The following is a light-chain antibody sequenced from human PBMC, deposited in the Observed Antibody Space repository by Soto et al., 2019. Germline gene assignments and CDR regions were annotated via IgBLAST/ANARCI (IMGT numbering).Light chain of an antibody. CDR2: GNS. CDR1: SSNIGAGYD. V-gene: IGLV1-40*01. Sequence: QSVLTQPPSVSGAPGQRVTISCTGSSSNIGAGYDVHWYQQLPGTAPKLLIYGNSNRPSGVPDRFSGSKSGTSASLAITGLQAEDGADYYCQSYDSSLSVDVFGTGTKVTVL. CDR3: QSYDSSLSVDV. J-gene: IGLJ1*01.